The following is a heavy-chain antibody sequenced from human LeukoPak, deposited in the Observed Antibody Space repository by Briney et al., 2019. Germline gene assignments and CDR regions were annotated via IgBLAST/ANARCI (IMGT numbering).Heavy chain of an antibody. Sequence: SETLSLTCAVYGGSFSGYYWSWIRQPPGKGLEWIGEINHSGSTNYNPSLKSRVTISVDTSKNQFSLKLSSVTAADTAVYYCTRGKASYSSSWRPFDYWGQGTLVTVPS. CDR2: INHSGST. CDR1: GGSFSGYY. J-gene: IGHJ4*02. CDR3: TRGKASYSSSWRPFDY. D-gene: IGHD6-13*01. V-gene: IGHV4-34*01.